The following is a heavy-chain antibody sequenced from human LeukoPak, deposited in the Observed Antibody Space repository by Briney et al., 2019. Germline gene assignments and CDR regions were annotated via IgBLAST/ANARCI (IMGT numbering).Heavy chain of an antibody. Sequence: GGSLRLSCAASGFTFSSYWMSWVRQAPGKGLEWVSSISSSSSYIYYADSVKGRFTISRDNSKNTLYLQMNSLRAEDTAVYYCAKGRSIGDWFDPWGQGTLVTVSS. V-gene: IGHV3-21*01. CDR2: ISSSSSYI. J-gene: IGHJ5*02. D-gene: IGHD2-21*01. CDR1: GFTFSSYW. CDR3: AKGRSIGDWFDP.